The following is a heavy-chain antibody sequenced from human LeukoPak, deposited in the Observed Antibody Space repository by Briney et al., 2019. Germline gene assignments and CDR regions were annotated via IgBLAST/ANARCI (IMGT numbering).Heavy chain of an antibody. CDR2: INHSGST. CDR1: GGSFRGHY. CDR3: ARAQVILMGFDI. V-gene: IGHV4-34*01. D-gene: IGHD3-9*01. Sequence: PSETLSLTCAVYGGSFRGHYWSWIRQPPGKGLEWIGEINHSGSTNYNPSFKSRVTISVDTSKNQFSLKLSSVTAADTAVYYCARAQVILMGFDIWGQGTMVTVSS. J-gene: IGHJ3*02.